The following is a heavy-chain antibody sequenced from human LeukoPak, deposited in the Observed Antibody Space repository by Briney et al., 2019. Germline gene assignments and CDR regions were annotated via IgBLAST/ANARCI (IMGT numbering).Heavy chain of an antibody. Sequence: PGGSLRLSCAASGLTFSSYAMSWVRQAPGKGLEWVSSITGSGDSTYYADSVKGRFTISRDNSKNTLYLQMNSLGVGDTAVYYCAKGNSGSYYSAKDYWGQGTLVTVSS. CDR2: ITGSGDST. V-gene: IGHV3-23*01. CDR3: AKGNSGSYYSAKDY. J-gene: IGHJ4*02. D-gene: IGHD1-26*01. CDR1: GLTFSSYA.